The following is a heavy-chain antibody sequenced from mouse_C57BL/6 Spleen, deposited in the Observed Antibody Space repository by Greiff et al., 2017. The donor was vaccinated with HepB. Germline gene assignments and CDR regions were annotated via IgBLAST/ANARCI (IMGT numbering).Heavy chain of an antibody. D-gene: IGHD1-1*01. CDR1: GYTFTSYW. J-gene: IGHJ2*01. CDR3: VYYGGRDYFDY. V-gene: IGHV1-59*01. CDR2: IDPSDSYT. Sequence: QVQLQQPGAELVRPGTSVKLSCKASGYTFTSYWMHWVKQRPGQGLEWIGVIDPSDSYTNYNQKFKGKATLTVDTSSSTAYMQLSSLTSEDSAVYYCVYYGGRDYFDYCGEGTTLTVSS.